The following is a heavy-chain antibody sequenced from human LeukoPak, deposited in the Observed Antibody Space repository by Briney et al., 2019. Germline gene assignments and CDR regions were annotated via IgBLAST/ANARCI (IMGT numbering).Heavy chain of an antibody. J-gene: IGHJ4*02. Sequence: SVKVSCKASGGTFSSYAISWVRQAPGQGLEWMGGIIPIFGTANYAQKFQGRVTITADESTSTAHMELSSLRSEDTAVYYCARATGRCGGDCYAFDYWGQGTLVTVSS. CDR3: ARATGRCGGDCYAFDY. V-gene: IGHV1-69*13. CDR2: IIPIFGTA. D-gene: IGHD2-21*02. CDR1: GGTFSSYA.